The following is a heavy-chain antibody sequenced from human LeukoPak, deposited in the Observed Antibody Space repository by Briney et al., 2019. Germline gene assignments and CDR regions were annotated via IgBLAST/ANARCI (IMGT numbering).Heavy chain of an antibody. V-gene: IGHV4-39*01. CDR1: GGSVSSTEFY. CDR3: ARLSKGRYFDYIFDY. D-gene: IGHD3-9*01. J-gene: IGHJ4*02. Sequence: PSETLSLTCTVSGGSVSSTEFYWGWIRQPPGKGLQWIGNIYYTGSTYYNPSLNSRVTMSVDTSQNQFPLEMTSVTAADTAVYYCARLSKGRYFDYIFDYWGQGTLVTVSS. CDR2: IYYTGST.